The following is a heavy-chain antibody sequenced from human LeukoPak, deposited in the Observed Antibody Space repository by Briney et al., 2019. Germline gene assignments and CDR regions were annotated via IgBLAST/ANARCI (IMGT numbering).Heavy chain of an antibody. CDR2: ISVGAEYI. CDR1: GFTFSTYV. J-gene: IGHJ4*02. CDR3: ASGPPFLKYFEY. V-gene: IGHV3-23*01. D-gene: IGHD3-3*01. Sequence: GGSLRLSCAASGFTFSTYVMNWFRQAPGKGLEGVSTISVGAEYIFYADSVKGRFTISRDDSNNALYLQMHSLRAEDTALYYCASGPPFLKYFEYWGQGTLVTVSS.